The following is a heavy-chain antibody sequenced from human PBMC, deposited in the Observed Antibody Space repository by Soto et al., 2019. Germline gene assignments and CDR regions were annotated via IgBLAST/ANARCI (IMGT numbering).Heavy chain of an antibody. CDR3: ARGLAAAGQREFEY. CDR2: IYDSGST. D-gene: IGHD6-13*01. V-gene: IGHV4-31*02. J-gene: IGHJ4*02. Sequence: HQGKYQEWIGYIYDSGSTCYNRSLNSRVTRSVDTAKNQFSLKLSSVTAADTAVYYCARGLAAAGQREFEYWGQGTLVTVSS.